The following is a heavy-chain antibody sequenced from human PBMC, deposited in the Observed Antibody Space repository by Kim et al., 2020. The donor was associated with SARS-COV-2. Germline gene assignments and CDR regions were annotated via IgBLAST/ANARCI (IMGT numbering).Heavy chain of an antibody. CDR1: GGSFSGYY. J-gene: IGHJ3*02. CDR2: INHSGST. V-gene: IGHV4-34*01. D-gene: IGHD3-10*01. CDR3: ARLTMVRGVKNSKAFDI. Sequence: SETLSLTCAVYGGSFSGYYWSWIRQPPGKGLEWIGEINHSGSTNYNPSLKSRVTISVDTSKNQFSLKLSSVTAADTAVYYCARLTMVRGVKNSKAFDIWGQGTMVTVSS.